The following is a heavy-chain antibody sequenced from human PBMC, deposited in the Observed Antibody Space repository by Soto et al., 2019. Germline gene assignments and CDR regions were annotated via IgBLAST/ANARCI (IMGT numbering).Heavy chain of an antibody. CDR2: ISYDGSNK. D-gene: IGHD1-26*01. J-gene: IGHJ3*02. CDR3: AKEPWELLAYGGGAFDI. Sequence: GGSLRLSCAASGFTFSSYGMHWVRQAPGKGLEWVAVISYDGSNKYYADSVKGRFTISRDNSKNTLYLQMNSLRAEDTAVYYCAKEPWELLAYGGGAFDIWGQGTMVTVSS. V-gene: IGHV3-30*18. CDR1: GFTFSSYG.